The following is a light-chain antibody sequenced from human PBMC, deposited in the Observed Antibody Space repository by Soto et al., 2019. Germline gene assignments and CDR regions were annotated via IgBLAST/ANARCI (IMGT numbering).Light chain of an antibody. CDR2: EVT. CDR1: SRDVGGYNF. J-gene: IGLJ1*01. Sequence: QAVLTQPASVSGSLGQAIIISCTGTSRDVGGYNFVSWYQQHPGKAPKLLVYEVTKRPSEISIRFSGSKSGNTASLTISGLQAEDEADYYCCSDAGSGVYVFGTGTKVTVL. V-gene: IGLV2-23*02. CDR3: CSDAGSGVYV.